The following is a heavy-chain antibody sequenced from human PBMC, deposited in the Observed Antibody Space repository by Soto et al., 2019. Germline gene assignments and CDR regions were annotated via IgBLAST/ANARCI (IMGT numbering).Heavy chain of an antibody. Sequence: PSETLSLTCTVSGASMTDYYGSWVRQSPGKGLEWIGYMFYSGRTNYNSSLNSRVTISVDTSKNQMSLKLTSVTAADTAVYYCARTRDNNINYYYALDVWGPGTTVTVSS. V-gene: IGHV4-59*01. CDR2: MFYSGRT. CDR1: GASMTDYY. J-gene: IGHJ6*02. D-gene: IGHD1-20*01. CDR3: ARTRDNNINYYYALDV.